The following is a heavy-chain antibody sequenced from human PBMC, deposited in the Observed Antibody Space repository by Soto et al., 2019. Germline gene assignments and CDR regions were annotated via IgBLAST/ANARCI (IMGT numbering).Heavy chain of an antibody. V-gene: IGHV4-34*01. J-gene: IGHJ6*02. D-gene: IGHD1-26*01. CDR1: GGSFSGYY. Sequence: SETLSLTCAVYGGSFSGYYWSWIRQPPGKGLEWIGEINHSGSTNYNPSLKSRVTISVDTSKNQFSLKLSSVTAADTAVYYCARDRIVGATAGSYGMDVWGQGTTVTVSS. CDR3: ARDRIVGATAGSYGMDV. CDR2: INHSGST.